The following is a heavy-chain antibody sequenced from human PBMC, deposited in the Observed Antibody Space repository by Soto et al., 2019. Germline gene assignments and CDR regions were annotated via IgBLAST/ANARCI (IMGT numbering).Heavy chain of an antibody. Sequence: GPTLVNPTQTLTLTCTFSGFSLSTDDVVVGWIRQPPGKALDWLAVIYWDDDKRYSPSLKSRLTITKDTSKNQVLLTMTNMDPVDTATYFCARSKYSISSFDYWGQGALVTVSS. CDR3: ARSKYSISSFDY. D-gene: IGHD6-6*01. V-gene: IGHV2-5*02. J-gene: IGHJ4*02. CDR1: GFSLSTDDVV. CDR2: IYWDDDK.